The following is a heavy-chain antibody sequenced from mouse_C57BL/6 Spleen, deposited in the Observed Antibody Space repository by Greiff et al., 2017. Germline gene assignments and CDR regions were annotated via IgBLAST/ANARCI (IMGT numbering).Heavy chain of an antibody. CDR3: ARGDSSGYVHYYAMDY. V-gene: IGHV1-81*01. J-gene: IGHJ4*01. Sequence: QVQLKESGAELARPGASVKLSCKASGYTFTSYGISWVKQRTGQGLEWIGEIYPRSGNTYYNEKFKGKATLTADKSSSTAYMELRSLTSEDSAVYFCARGDSSGYVHYYAMDYWGQGTSVTVSS. CDR2: IYPRSGNT. CDR1: GYTFTSYG. D-gene: IGHD3-2*02.